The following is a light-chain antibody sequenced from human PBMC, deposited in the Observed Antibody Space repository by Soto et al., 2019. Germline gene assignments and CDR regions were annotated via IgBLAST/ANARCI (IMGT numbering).Light chain of an antibody. CDR2: SND. CDR1: GANIGSNT. V-gene: IGLV1-44*01. J-gene: IGLJ3*02. CDR3: SAWDDSLNGGV. Sequence: QSVLTQPPSASGTPGQRVTISCSGSGANIGSNTVNWYQQLPGTAPKLLIYSNDQRPSGVPDRFSGSKSGTSASLAISGLQSEDEADYSCSAWDDSLNGGVFGGGTKLTVL.